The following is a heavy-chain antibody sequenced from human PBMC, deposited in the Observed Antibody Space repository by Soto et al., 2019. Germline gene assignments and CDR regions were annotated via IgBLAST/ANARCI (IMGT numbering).Heavy chain of an antibody. CDR2: IYWDNDK. Sequence: QITLKESGPTLVKPTQTLTLTCTFSGLSLTTSGVGVSWIRQPPGKALEWLAVIYWDNDKRFSPSLKTRLTITRDTSKNQVILTMTNMDPVDTGTYYCSQGGSGSYYGMDVWGQGTTVPVSS. D-gene: IGHD3-10*01. CDR1: GLSLTTSGVG. V-gene: IGHV2-5*02. CDR3: SQGGSGSYYGMDV. J-gene: IGHJ6*02.